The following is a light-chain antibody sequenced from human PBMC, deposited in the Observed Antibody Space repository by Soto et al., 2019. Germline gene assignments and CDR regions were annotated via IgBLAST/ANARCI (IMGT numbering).Light chain of an antibody. CDR2: GAS. J-gene: IGKJ1*01. V-gene: IGKV3-20*01. CDR3: QQYGSSPRT. CDR1: QSVTSNY. Sequence: EIVLTQSPGALSLSPGDRATLSCRASQSVTSNYFAWYQQKPGQAPRLLIYGASSRATGIPDRFSGSGSGTDFTLTISRLEPEDFAVYYCQQYGSSPRTFGQGTKVEIK.